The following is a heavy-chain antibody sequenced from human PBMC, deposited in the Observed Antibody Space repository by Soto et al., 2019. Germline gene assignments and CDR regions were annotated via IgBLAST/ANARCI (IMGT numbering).Heavy chain of an antibody. CDR2: FYYTGST. CDR1: GGSISNYY. Sequence: SETLSLTCTVSGGSISNYYWSWIRQPPGKGLEWIGYFYYTGSTTYNPSLSGRVTISVDTSKNQFSLKLTSVTAADTAVYYCARSRLQFGEFRNWFDPWGQGTLVTVSS. D-gene: IGHD3-10*01. CDR3: ARSRLQFGEFRNWFDP. J-gene: IGHJ5*02. V-gene: IGHV4-59*01.